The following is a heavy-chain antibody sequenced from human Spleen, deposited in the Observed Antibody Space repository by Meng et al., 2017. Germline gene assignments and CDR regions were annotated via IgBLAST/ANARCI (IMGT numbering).Heavy chain of an antibody. CDR2: ISYDGSNK. CDR3: ARDVAGRGGY. D-gene: IGHD2-15*01. J-gene: IGHJ4*02. V-gene: IGHV3-30*04. CDR1: GFTFSSCA. Sequence: GESLKISCAASGFTFSSCAMDWVRQAPGKGLEWVAVISYDGSNKYYADSVKGRFTISRDNAKNTLYLQLNSLRGEDTAVYYCARDVAGRGGYWGQGRLVTVSS.